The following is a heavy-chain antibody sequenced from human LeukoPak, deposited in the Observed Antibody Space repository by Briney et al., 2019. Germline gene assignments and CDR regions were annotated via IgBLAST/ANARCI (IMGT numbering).Heavy chain of an antibody. CDR3: ARSDFDY. CDR1: GYSISSGYY. J-gene: IGHJ4*02. Sequence: SETLSLTCVVSGYSISSGYYWAWIRQPPGKGLEWIGSFYHSGSTYYNPSLESQVTISADTSKNQFSLNLSSVTAADTAIYYCARSDFDYWGQGTLVTVSS. CDR2: FYHSGST. V-gene: IGHV4-38-2*01.